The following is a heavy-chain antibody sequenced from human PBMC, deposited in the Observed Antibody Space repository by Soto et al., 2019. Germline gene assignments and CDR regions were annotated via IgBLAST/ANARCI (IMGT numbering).Heavy chain of an antibody. CDR3: ARDREDGSGTKYNWFDS. D-gene: IGHD3-10*01. Sequence: QMQLVQSGAEVKKPGSSVKVSCKASGGTFGNLGISWLRQAPGPGLEWMGGTIPIFDTPHYAEKFWDRLTIAADATSTAYMELSSLSSDDTATYYCARDREDGSGTKYNWFDSWGQGTLVTVSS. CDR1: GGTFGNLG. CDR2: TIPIFDTP. J-gene: IGHJ5*01. V-gene: IGHV1-69*01.